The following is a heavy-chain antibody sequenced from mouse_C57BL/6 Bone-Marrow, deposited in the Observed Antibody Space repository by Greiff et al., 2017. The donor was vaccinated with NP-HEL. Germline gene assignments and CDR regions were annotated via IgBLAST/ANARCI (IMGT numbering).Heavy chain of an antibody. D-gene: IGHD1-1*01. J-gene: IGHJ2*01. Sequence: QVQLQQPGAELVKPGASVKVSCKASGYTFTSYWMHWVKQRPGQGLEWIGRIHPSDSDTNYNQKLKGKATLTVDKSSSTADMPLSSLTSDDSAVYYCAIHGSSPYYFDYWGQGTTLTVSS. CDR2: IHPSDSDT. CDR3: AIHGSSPYYFDY. V-gene: IGHV1-74*01. CDR1: GYTFTSYW.